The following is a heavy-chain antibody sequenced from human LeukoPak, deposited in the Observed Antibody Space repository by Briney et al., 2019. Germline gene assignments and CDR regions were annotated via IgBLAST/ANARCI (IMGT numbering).Heavy chain of an antibody. Sequence: GGSLRLSCAASGFTFSNYAMSWVRQAPGKGLEWVSAISGSASSTYHADSVKGRFTISRDNSKNTLYLQMNSLRAEDTAVYYCAKDKPVSSGYFFGDSYYFDYWGQGTLVTVSS. V-gene: IGHV3-23*01. D-gene: IGHD3-22*01. CDR2: ISGSASST. CDR3: AKDKPVSSGYFFGDSYYFDY. CDR1: GFTFSNYA. J-gene: IGHJ4*02.